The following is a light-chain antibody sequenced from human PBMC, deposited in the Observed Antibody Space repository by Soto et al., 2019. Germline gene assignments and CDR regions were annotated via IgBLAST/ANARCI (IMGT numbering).Light chain of an antibody. Sequence: DVVMTQSPLSLTVTLGQAASISCRSSQSPLYSDGNTYLNWFHQRPGQSPRRLIYKFSNRDSGVLDRLVGSGSGTYFTLQISRVEAEDVGVYYCMQGTHWPWTFGQGTKVEIK. V-gene: IGKV2-30*01. CDR2: KFS. J-gene: IGKJ1*01. CDR1: QSPLYSDGNTY. CDR3: MQGTHWPWT.